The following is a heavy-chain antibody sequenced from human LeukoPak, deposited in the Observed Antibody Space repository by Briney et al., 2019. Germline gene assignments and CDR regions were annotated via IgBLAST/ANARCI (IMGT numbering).Heavy chain of an antibody. CDR1: GYSFTNSW. J-gene: IGHJ5*02. CDR3: AYVPRGYCSGGGCYSMWFDH. D-gene: IGHD2-15*01. Sequence: GESLXISCKGSGYSFTNSWIGWGRPMPXKGLEWMGIIYPGDSDTRYSPSFEGQVTISADKSIITAYLQWSSLKASDTAIYFCAYVPRGYCSGGGCYSMWFDHWGQGTQVTVSS. CDR2: IYPGDSDT. V-gene: IGHV5-51*01.